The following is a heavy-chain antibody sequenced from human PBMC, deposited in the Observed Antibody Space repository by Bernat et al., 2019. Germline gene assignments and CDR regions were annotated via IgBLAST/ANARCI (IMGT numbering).Heavy chain of an antibody. J-gene: IGHJ4*02. Sequence: QVQLVESGGGVVQPGRSLRLSCAASGFTFSSYGMHWVRQAPGKGLEWVAVISYDGSNKYYADSVKGRFTISRDNSKNTLYLQTNSLRAEDTAVYYCAKEANAYCGGDCYSFDYWGQGTLVTVSS. CDR2: ISYDGSNK. CDR3: AKEANAYCGGDCYSFDY. V-gene: IGHV3-30*18. CDR1: GFTFSSYG. D-gene: IGHD2-21*01.